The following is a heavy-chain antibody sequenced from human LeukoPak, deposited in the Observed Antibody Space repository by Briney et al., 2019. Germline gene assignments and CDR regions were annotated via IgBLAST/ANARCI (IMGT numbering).Heavy chain of an antibody. J-gene: IGHJ4*02. CDR2: ISAYNGNT. D-gene: IGHD3-3*01. V-gene: IGHV1-18*01. CDR1: GYTFTSYG. CDR3: ARDQRYYDFRSGYYTNDY. Sequence: GASVKVSCKASGYTFTSYGISWVRQAPGQGLEWMGWISAYNGNTNYAQKLQGRVTMTTDTSTSTAYMELRSLRSDDTAVYYCARDQRYYDFRSGYYTNDYWGQGTLVTVSS.